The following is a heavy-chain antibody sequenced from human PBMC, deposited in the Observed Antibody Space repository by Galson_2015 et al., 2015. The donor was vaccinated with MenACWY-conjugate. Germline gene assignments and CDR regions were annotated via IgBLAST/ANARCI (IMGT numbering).Heavy chain of an antibody. CDR2: ISWDGAST. CDR1: GFIFDEFT. D-gene: IGHD2-2*01. J-gene: IGHJ6*02. V-gene: IGHV3-43*01. CDR3: AKGFCTSTSCALEKYYYYYYGMDA. Sequence: SLRLSCAASGFIFDEFTMHWVRHAPGKGPEWLSLISWDGASTRYADSVKGRFTISRDNSKNSIYLQMNSLRAEDTALYYCAKGFCTSTSCALEKYYYYYYGMDAWGQGATVTVSS.